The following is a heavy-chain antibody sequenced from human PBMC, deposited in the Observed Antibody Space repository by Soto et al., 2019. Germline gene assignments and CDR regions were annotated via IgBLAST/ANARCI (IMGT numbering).Heavy chain of an antibody. V-gene: IGHV3-33*01. CDR2: IWYDGSNK. Sequence: GGSLRLSCAASGFTFSSYGMHWVRQAPGKGLEWVAVIWYDGSNKYYADSVKGRFTISRDNSKNTLYLQMNSLRAEDTAVYYCARDPVPYSSYDYYYYYGMDVWGQGTTVTVSS. D-gene: IGHD6-6*01. CDR1: GFTFSSYG. CDR3: ARDPVPYSSYDYYYYYGMDV. J-gene: IGHJ6*02.